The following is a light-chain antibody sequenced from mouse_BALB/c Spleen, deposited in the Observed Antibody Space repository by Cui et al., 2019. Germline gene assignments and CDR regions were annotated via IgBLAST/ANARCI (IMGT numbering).Light chain of an antibody. CDR1: SSVSY. V-gene: IGKV4-59*01. CDR2: DTS. CDR3: QQWSSNPPT. J-gene: IGKJ1*01. Sequence: QIVLTQSPAIMSASTVEKVTMTCSASSSVSYMHWYQQKSGTSPKRWIYDTSKLASGVPARFSGSGSGTSYSLTISSMEAEDAATYYCQQWSSNPPTFGGGTKLEIK.